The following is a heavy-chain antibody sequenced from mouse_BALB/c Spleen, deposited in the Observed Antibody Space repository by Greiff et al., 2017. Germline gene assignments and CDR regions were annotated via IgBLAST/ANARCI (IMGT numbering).Heavy chain of an antibody. Sequence: EVQVVESGGGLVQPGGSLRLSCATSGFTFTDYYMSWVRQPPGKALEWLGFIRNKANGYTTEYSASVKGRFTISRDNSQSILYLQMNTLRAEDSATYYCARDGELWDAMDYWGQGTSVTVSS. CDR1: GFTFTDYY. D-gene: IGHD4-1*01. J-gene: IGHJ4*01. CDR3: ARDGELWDAMDY. CDR2: IRNKANGYTT. V-gene: IGHV7-3*02.